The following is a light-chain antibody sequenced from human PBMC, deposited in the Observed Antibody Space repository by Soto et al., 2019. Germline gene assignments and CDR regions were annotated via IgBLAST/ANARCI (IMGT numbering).Light chain of an antibody. J-gene: IGKJ3*01. CDR2: AAS. Sequence: DIQMTQSPSSLSASVGDRVTITCRASQSISNYLNWYQQKPGKAPKLLIYAASSLQSGVPSRFSGSGSGTDFTLTINSLQPEDFATYYCQQCYSTLFTFGPGTKVDIK. CDR1: QSISNY. CDR3: QQCYSTLFT. V-gene: IGKV1-39*01.